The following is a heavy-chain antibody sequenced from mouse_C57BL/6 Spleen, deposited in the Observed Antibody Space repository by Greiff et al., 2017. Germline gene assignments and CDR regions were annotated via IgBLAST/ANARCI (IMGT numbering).Heavy chain of an antibody. J-gene: IGHJ2*01. V-gene: IGHV1-82*01. CDR1: GYAFSSSW. D-gene: IGHD2-1*01. Sequence: QVQLQQSGPELVKPGASVKISCKASGYAFSSSWMNWVKQRPGKGLEWIGRIYPGDGDTNYNGKFKGKATLTADKSSSTAYMQLSSLTSEDSAVYVCARWGNYEGNYFDYWGQGTTLTVSS. CDR3: ARWGNYEGNYFDY. CDR2: IYPGDGDT.